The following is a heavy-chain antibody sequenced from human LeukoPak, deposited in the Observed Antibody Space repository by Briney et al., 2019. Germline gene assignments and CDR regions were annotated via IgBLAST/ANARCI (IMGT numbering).Heavy chain of an antibody. CDR2: IRYDGSNK. V-gene: IGHV3-30*02. Sequence: GGSLRLSCAASGFTFSSYGMHWVRQAPGKGLEWVAFIRYDGSNKYYADSVKGRFTISRDNSKNTLYLQMNSLRAEDTAVYYCAKDRSVQYYDFWSGPNWFDPWGQGTLVTVSS. D-gene: IGHD3-3*01. J-gene: IGHJ5*02. CDR1: GFTFSSYG. CDR3: AKDRSVQYYDFWSGPNWFDP.